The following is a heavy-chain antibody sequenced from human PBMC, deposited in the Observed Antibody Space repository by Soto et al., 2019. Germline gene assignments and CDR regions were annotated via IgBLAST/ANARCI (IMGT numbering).Heavy chain of an antibody. J-gene: IGHJ4*02. CDR3: ARDSVQLWFSYFDY. CDR2: IKQDGSEK. V-gene: IGHV3-7*05. CDR1: GFTFSSYW. D-gene: IGHD5-18*01. Sequence: PGGSLRLSCAASGFTFSSYWMSWVRQAPGKGLEWVANIKQDGSEKYYVDSVKGRFTISRDNAKNSLYLQMNSLRAEDTAVYYCARDSVQLWFSYFDYWGQGTLVTVSS.